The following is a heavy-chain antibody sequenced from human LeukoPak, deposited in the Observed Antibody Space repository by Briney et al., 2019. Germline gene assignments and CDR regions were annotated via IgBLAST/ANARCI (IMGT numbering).Heavy chain of an antibody. CDR3: ATATGQAHGVVPAVQNYYYYYMDV. CDR2: FDPEDGET. CDR1: GYTLTELS. Sequence: ASVKVSCKASGYTLTELSMHWVRQAPGKGLEWMGGFDPEDGETIYAQKFQGRATMTEDTSTDTAYMELSSLRSEDTAVYYCATATGQAHGVVPAVQNYYYYYMDVWGKGTTVTVSS. V-gene: IGHV1-24*01. D-gene: IGHD2-2*01. J-gene: IGHJ6*03.